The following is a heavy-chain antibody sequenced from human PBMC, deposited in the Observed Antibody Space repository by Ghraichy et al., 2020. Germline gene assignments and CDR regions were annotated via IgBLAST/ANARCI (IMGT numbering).Heavy chain of an antibody. V-gene: IGHV3-66*01. Sequence: GALRLSCTASGFVVNTYSMTWVRQAPGKGLEWISVIENDGTTFYASSVKGRFTISRDTSKNTLYLQINNLRGEDTGVYFCARDLNEWLDFWGQGTRVTVSS. D-gene: IGHD1-1*01. CDR1: GFVVNTYS. J-gene: IGHJ5*01. CDR2: IENDGTT. CDR3: ARDLNEWLDF.